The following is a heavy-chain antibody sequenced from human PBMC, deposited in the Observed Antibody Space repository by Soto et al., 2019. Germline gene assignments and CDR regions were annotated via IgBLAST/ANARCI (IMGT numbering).Heavy chain of an antibody. CDR3: VRKYYYGSGIYYFDY. CDR2: INAANGDT. Sequence: ASVKVSCKASGYTFNKYPMHWVRQAPGQGLEWMGFINAANGDTGYSQKFQGRVTLTRDTSASTAYMELSSLRSEDTAVYYCVRKYYYGSGIYYFDYWGQGTLVTGSS. V-gene: IGHV1-3*01. D-gene: IGHD3-10*01. CDR1: GYTFNKYP. J-gene: IGHJ4*02.